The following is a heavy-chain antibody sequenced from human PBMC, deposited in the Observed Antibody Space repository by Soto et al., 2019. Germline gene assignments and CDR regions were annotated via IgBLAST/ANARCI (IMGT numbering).Heavy chain of an antibody. V-gene: IGHV4-39*01. CDR2: IYYSGST. D-gene: IGHD3-10*01. Sequence: QLQLQESGPGPVKPSETLSLTCTVSGGSISSSSYYWGWIRQPPGKGLEWIGSIYYSGSTYYNPSLKSRVTISVDTSKNQFSLKLSSVTAADTAVYYCARPGNYGSGSYLYYLDYWGQATLVTVSS. J-gene: IGHJ4*02. CDR3: ARPGNYGSGSYLYYLDY. CDR1: GGSISSSSYY.